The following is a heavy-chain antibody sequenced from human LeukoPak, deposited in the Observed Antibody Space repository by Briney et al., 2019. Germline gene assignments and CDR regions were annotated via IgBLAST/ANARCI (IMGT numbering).Heavy chain of an antibody. J-gene: IGHJ6*03. CDR1: GGSISSGSYY. Sequence: SETLSLTCTVSGGSISSGSYYWSWIRQPAGKGLEWIGRIYTSGSTNYNPSLKSRVTISVDTSKNQFSLKLSSVTAADTAVYYCARGPKITMVRGVMSYYYYMDVWGEGTTVTVSS. CDR2: IYTSGST. V-gene: IGHV4-61*02. CDR3: ARGPKITMVRGVMSYYYYMDV. D-gene: IGHD3-10*01.